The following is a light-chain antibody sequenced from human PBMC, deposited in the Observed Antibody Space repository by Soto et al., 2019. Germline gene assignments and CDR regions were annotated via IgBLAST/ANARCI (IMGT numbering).Light chain of an antibody. J-gene: IGKJ5*01. CDR3: QHYGTSSPIT. V-gene: IGKV3-20*01. CDR2: GAS. Sequence: EIVMTQSPATLSVSPGARAPLSCRARQSVSSSYLAWYQQKPGQAPRLLIYGASSRATGIPDRFSGSGSGTDFTLTISRLEPEDFAVYYCQHYGTSSPITFGQGTRLEIK. CDR1: QSVSSSY.